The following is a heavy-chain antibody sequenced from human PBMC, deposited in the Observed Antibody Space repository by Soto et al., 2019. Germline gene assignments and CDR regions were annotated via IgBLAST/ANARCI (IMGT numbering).Heavy chain of an antibody. CDR2: IYYSGST. CDR3: ARATTVTAYYFDY. V-gene: IGHV4-59*01. CDR1: GGSISSYY. Sequence: SETLSLTCTVSGGSISSYYWSWIRQPPGKGLEWIGYIYYSGSTDYNPSLKSRVTISVDTSKNQFSLKLSSVTAADTAVYYCARATTVTAYYFDYWGQGTLVTVSS. J-gene: IGHJ4*02. D-gene: IGHD4-17*01.